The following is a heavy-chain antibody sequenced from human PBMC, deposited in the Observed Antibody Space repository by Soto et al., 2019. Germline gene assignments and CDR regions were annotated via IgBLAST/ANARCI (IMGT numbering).Heavy chain of an antibody. CDR2: IKGDGSEK. CDR1: GFTFSSYW. CDR3: GRDEVRNGVGV. V-gene: IGHV3-7*01. Sequence: GGSLRLSCVASGFTFSSYWMSWVRQAPGKGLEWVANIKGDGSEKRYVDSVKGRLTISRDNAKNSVYLQMNSLRVEDTALYYCGRDEVRNGVGVWGQGTTVTVSS. J-gene: IGHJ6*02.